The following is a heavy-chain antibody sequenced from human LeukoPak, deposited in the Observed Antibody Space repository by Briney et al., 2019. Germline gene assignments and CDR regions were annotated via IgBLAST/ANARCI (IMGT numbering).Heavy chain of an antibody. J-gene: IGHJ4*02. CDR1: GFTFSSYW. CDR2: IKQDGSEK. D-gene: IGHD6-13*01. Sequence: GGSLRLSCAASGFTFSSYWMSWVRQAPGKGLEWVANIKQDGSEKYYMDSVVGRFTISRDNAKNALHLQMNSLRAEDTAVYYCAKSGYSSSWYNYWGQGTLVTVSS. CDR3: AKSGYSSSWYNY. V-gene: IGHV3-7*01.